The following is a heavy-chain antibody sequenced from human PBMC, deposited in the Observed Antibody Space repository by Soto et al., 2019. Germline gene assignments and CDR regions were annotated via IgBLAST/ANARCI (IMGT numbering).Heavy chain of an antibody. CDR3: AKFQVEGYHNYYGMDV. Sequence: HPGGSLRLSCAASGFTFSSYAFSWVRQAPGKGLEWVSTISVSGHDTYYADSGKGRFTISRDNSRDTLYLEMNSLRAEDTALYYCAKFQVEGYHNYYGMDVWGKGTTVTVSS. CDR2: ISVSGHDT. J-gene: IGHJ6*04. CDR1: GFTFSSYA. V-gene: IGHV3-23*01.